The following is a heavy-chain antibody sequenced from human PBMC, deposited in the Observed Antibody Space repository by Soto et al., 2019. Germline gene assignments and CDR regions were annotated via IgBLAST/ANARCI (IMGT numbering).Heavy chain of an antibody. V-gene: IGHV1-18*01. D-gene: IGHD6-13*01. J-gene: IGHJ6*02. CDR1: GYTFISSG. Sequence: ASVKVSCKASGYTFISSGLSWVRQAPGQGLQWMGWISAYNGDTKYAHEFQGRLTMTTDPSTATAFMELRSLRSDDTAIYYCARDTYSSTWFIHYSHYDMDVWGQGTPVTVYS. CDR2: ISAYNGDT. CDR3: ARDTYSSTWFIHYSHYDMDV.